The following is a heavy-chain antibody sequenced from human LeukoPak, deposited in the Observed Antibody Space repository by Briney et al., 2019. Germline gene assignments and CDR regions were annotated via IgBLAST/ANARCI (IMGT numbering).Heavy chain of an antibody. CDR2: ISAYNGNT. Sequence: VASVKVSCKASGGTFSSYAISWVRQAPGQGLEWMGWISAYNGNTNYAQKLQGRVTMTTDTSTSTAYMELRSLRSDDTAVYYCAVAARFLGSFDYWGQGTLVTVSS. CDR1: GGTFSSYA. D-gene: IGHD6-6*01. J-gene: IGHJ4*02. V-gene: IGHV1-18*01. CDR3: AVAARFLGSFDY.